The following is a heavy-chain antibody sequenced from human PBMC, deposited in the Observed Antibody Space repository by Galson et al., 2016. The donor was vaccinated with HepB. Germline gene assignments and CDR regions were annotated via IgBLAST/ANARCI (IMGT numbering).Heavy chain of an antibody. D-gene: IGHD3-9*01. V-gene: IGHV3-23*01. CDR3: ARVLTQSHYYGMDV. Sequence: SLRLSCAASGITFSPYAMTWVRQASGKGLEWVSFISAGGGSTKYVESVKGRFTISRDDSKKTLYLQMDSLRADDTAVYYCARVLTQSHYYGMDVWGQGTTVTVSS. CDR2: ISAGGGST. J-gene: IGHJ6*02. CDR1: GITFSPYA.